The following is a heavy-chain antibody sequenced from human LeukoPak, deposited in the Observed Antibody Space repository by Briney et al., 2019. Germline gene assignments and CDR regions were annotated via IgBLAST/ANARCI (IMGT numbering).Heavy chain of an antibody. CDR2: IYSGGST. Sequence: GGSLRLSCAVSGITLSNYGMSWVRQAPGKGLEWVSVIYSGGSTYYADSVKGRFTISRDNSKNTLYLQMNSLRAEDTAVYYCARDRSGSYYPDAFDIWGQGTMVTVSS. D-gene: IGHD1-26*01. CDR1: GITLSNYG. V-gene: IGHV3-66*02. J-gene: IGHJ3*02. CDR3: ARDRSGSYYPDAFDI.